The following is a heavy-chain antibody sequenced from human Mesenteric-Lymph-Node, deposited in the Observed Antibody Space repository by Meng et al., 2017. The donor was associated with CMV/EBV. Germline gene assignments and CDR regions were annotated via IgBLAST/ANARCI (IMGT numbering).Heavy chain of an antibody. Sequence: GESLKISCAATGFTFSSYWMSWVRQAPGKGLEWVANIKQDGSEKYYVDSVKGRFTISRDNAKNSLYLQMNSLRAEDTAVYYCARIGYSYGYVFWGQGTLVTVSS. CDR1: GFTFSSYW. V-gene: IGHV3-7*03. CDR3: ARIGYSYGYVF. J-gene: IGHJ4*02. D-gene: IGHD5-18*01. CDR2: IKQDGSEK.